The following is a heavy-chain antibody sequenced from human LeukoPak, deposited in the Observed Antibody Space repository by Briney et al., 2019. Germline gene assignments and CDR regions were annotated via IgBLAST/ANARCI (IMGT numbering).Heavy chain of an antibody. D-gene: IGHD6-13*01. CDR1: GGTFSSYA. J-gene: IGHJ5*02. V-gene: IGHV1-69*04. Sequence: SVKVSCKASGGTFSSYAISWVRQAPGQGLEWMGRIIPILGIANYAQKFQGRVTITADKSTSTAYMELSSLRSEDTAVYYCARGIAAAGSNNWFDPWGQGTLVTVSS. CDR2: IIPILGIA. CDR3: ARGIAAAGSNNWFDP.